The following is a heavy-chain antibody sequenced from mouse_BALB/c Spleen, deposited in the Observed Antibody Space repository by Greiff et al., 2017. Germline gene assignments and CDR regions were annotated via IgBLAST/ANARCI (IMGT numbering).Heavy chain of an antibody. D-gene: IGHD1-1*01. V-gene: IGHV5-17*02. J-gene: IGHJ4*01. CDR1: GFTFSSFG. CDR2: ISSGSSTI. CDR3: ARSEVVATSRAMDD. Sequence: DVKLVESGGGLVQPGGSRKLSCAASGFTFSSFGMHWVRQAPEKGLEWVAYISSGSSTIYYADTVKGRFTISRDNPKNTLFLQMTSLRSEDTAMYYCARSEVVATSRAMDDWGQGTSVTVSS.